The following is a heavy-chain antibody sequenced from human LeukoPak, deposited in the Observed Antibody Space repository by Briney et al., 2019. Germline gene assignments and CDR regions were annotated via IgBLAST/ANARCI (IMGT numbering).Heavy chain of an antibody. J-gene: IGHJ4*02. CDR1: GGSISSSSSSYS. V-gene: IGHV4-39*01. Sequence: SETLSLTCTVSGGSISSSSSSYSWGWIRQPPEKGLEWIGSIHYSESSYYNPSLKSRVTISVDTSKKQFSLRLSSVTAADTAVYYCARILIAVAAPDYWGQGTLVTVSS. CDR3: ARILIAVAAPDY. CDR2: IHYSESS. D-gene: IGHD6-19*01.